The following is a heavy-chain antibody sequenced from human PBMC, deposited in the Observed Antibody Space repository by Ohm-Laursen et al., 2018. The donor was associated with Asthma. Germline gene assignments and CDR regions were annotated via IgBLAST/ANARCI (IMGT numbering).Heavy chain of an antibody. V-gene: IGHV3-21*01. Sequence: SLRLSCAASGYTFSRYSIHWVRQVPGKGLEWVASISTASTFIYYADSVRGRFTTSRDNAKNSVYLQMNSLRAEDTALYYCARIGPEWELPGREYSFIHWGQGTLVTVSS. CDR1: GYTFSRYS. D-gene: IGHD1-26*01. CDR2: ISTASTFI. CDR3: ARIGPEWELPGREYSFIH. J-gene: IGHJ1*01.